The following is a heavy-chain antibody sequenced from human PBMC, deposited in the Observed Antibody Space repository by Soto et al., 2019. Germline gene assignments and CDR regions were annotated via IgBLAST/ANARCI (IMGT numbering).Heavy chain of an antibody. Sequence: SETLSLTCAVSGGSISSGGYSWSWIRQPPGKGLEWIGYIYHSGSTYYNPSLKSRVTISVDRSKNQFSLKLSSVTAADTAVYYCARGVLGVPKSLYFDYWGQGTLVTVSS. CDR1: GGSISSGGYS. D-gene: IGHD3-10*01. CDR2: IYHSGST. V-gene: IGHV4-30-2*01. J-gene: IGHJ4*02. CDR3: ARGVLGVPKSLYFDY.